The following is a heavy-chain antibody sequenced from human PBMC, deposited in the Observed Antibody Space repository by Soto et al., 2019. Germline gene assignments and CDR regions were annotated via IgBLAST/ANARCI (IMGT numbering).Heavy chain of an antibody. Sequence: PGESLKISCKGSGYSFTSYWIGWVRQMPGKGLEWMGIIYPGDSDTRYSPSFQGQVTISADKSISTAYLQWSSLKASDTAMYYCARLGELYYGSGSYFDYWGQGTLVTVSS. CDR2: IYPGDSDT. CDR1: GYSFTSYW. V-gene: IGHV5-51*01. D-gene: IGHD3-10*01. J-gene: IGHJ4*02. CDR3: ARLGELYYGSGSYFDY.